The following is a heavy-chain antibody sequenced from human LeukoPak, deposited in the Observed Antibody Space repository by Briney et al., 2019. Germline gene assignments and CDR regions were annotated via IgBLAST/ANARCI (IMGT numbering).Heavy chain of an antibody. J-gene: IGHJ4*02. D-gene: IGHD5-12*01. V-gene: IGHV1-18*01. Sequence: ASVKVSCKASGYTFTSYGISWVRQAPGQGLEWMGWISAYNGNTNYAQKLQGRVTMTTDTSTSTAYMELRSLRSDDTAVYYCAVCGYDLREGYYLDYWGQGTLVTVSS. CDR3: AVCGYDLREGYYLDY. CDR2: ISAYNGNT. CDR1: GYTFTSYG.